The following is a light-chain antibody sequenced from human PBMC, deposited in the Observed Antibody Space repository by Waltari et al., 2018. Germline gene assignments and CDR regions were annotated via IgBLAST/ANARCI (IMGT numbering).Light chain of an antibody. J-gene: IGKJ1*01. Sequence: VIWMTQSPSLLSASPGDRVTITCRMSQGISTCLAWYQQKPGRAPDLLGYGASILHSGVPSRFSGSGSGTDFTLTISSLQSEDVATYYCQHYYNFPWTFGQGTKVEIK. CDR1: QGISTC. CDR2: GAS. V-gene: IGKV1D-8*03. CDR3: QHYYNFPWT.